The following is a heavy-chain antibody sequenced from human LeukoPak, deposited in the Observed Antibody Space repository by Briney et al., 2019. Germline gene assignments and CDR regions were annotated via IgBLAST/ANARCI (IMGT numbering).Heavy chain of an antibody. CDR2: IYTSGST. D-gene: IGHD3-22*01. J-gene: IGHJ4*02. CDR3: ARDRDYSDTSGYWGVFDY. V-gene: IGHV4-4*07. Sequence: SETLSLTCTVSGGSISPYYWSWIRQPAGKGLEWIGRIYTSGSTNYNPSLKSRVTLSVDTSKNQLSLKLSSVSAADTAVYYCARDRDYSDTSGYWGVFDYWGQGTLVTVSS. CDR1: GGSISPYY.